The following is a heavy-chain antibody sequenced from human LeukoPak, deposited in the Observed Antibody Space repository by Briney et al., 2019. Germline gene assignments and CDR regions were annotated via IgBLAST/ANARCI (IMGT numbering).Heavy chain of an antibody. CDR3: ARHRIAAAGMEYFQH. CDR1: GGTFSSYA. J-gene: IGHJ1*01. Sequence: ASVKVSCKASGGTFSSYAISWVRQAPGQGLEWMGGIIPIFGTANYAQKFQGRVTITADESTSTAYMELSSLRSEDTAVYYCARHRIAAAGMEYFQHWGQGTLVTVSS. V-gene: IGHV1-69*13. D-gene: IGHD6-13*01. CDR2: IIPIFGTA.